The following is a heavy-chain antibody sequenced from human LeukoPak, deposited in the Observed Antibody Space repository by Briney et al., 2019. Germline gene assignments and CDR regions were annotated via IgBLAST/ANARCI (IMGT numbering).Heavy chain of an antibody. CDR2: MNPNRGDT. D-gene: IGHD1-26*01. Sequence: ASVKVSCKASGYTFSDYTIHWVRQAPGQGLEWMGWMNPNRGDTKYPWKFEGRVTLTRDTSINTAYMELSRLRSDDTAVYYCTRDSGSYYGWFDPWGQGTLVTVPS. CDR1: GYTFSDYT. J-gene: IGHJ5*02. V-gene: IGHV1-2*02. CDR3: TRDSGSYYGWFDP.